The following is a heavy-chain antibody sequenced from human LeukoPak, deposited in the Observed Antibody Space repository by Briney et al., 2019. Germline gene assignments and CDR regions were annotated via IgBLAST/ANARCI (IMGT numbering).Heavy chain of an antibody. CDR3: AREALDTAMVSFDY. CDR1: GYTFTDHY. D-gene: IGHD5-18*01. V-gene: IGHV1-2*02. CDR2: INPNSGGT. Sequence: ASVKVSCKALGYTFTDHYFHWLRQAPGQGLEWMGWINPNSGGTNYAQKFQGRVTMTRDTSISTAYMELSKLRSDDTAVYYCAREALDTAMVSFDYWGQGTLVTVSS. J-gene: IGHJ4*02.